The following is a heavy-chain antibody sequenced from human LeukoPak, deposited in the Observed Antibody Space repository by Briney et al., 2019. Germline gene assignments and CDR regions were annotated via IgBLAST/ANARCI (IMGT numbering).Heavy chain of an antibody. CDR3: ARAGSSSWPYYFDY. CDR2: INPNSGGT. D-gene: IGHD6-13*01. CDR1: GYTFTGYY. V-gene: IGHV1-2*02. J-gene: IGHJ4*02. Sequence: GASVKVSCKASGYTFTGYYMHWVRQAPGQGLEWMGWINPNSGGTNYAQKFQGRVTMTRDTSISTAYMELSRLRSDDTAVYYCARAGSSSWPYYFDYWGQGTLVTVSS.